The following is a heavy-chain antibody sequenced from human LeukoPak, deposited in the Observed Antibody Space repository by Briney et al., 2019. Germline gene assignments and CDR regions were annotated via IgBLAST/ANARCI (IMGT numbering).Heavy chain of an antibody. V-gene: IGHV3-21*01. J-gene: IGHJ4*02. CDR2: FSSSSSYI. CDR3: ARLVNRGNAG. CDR1: GFTFSSYR. Sequence: GGPLRLSCAASGFTFSSYRMNWVRPAPGKGLGWGSFFSSSSSYIYYADSVKGQFTISKDNAKNSLDLQMNSRSADDTAVYYGARLVNRGNAGWGQGTLVTVSS. D-gene: IGHD2-21*01.